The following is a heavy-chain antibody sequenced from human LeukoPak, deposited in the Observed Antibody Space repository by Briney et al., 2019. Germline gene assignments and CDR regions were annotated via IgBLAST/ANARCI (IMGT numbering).Heavy chain of an antibody. J-gene: IGHJ6*03. CDR3: ATDPRNYYYMDV. V-gene: IGHV1-24*01. CDR1: GYTLTELS. CDR2: FDPEDGET. Sequence: ASVKVSCKVSGYTLTELSMHWVGQAPGKRLEWMGGFDPEDGETIYAQKFQGRVTMTEDTSTDTAYMELSSLRSEDTAVYYCATDPRNYYYMDVWGKGTTFTVSS.